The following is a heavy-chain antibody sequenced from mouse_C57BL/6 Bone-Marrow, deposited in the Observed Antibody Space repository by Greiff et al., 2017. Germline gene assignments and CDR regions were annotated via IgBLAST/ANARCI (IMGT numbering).Heavy chain of an antibody. J-gene: IGHJ3*01. Sequence: QVQLQQPGAELVKPGASVKLSCKASGYTFTSYWMHWVKQRPGQGLEWIGMIHPNSGSTNYNEKFKSKATLTVDKSSSTAYMQLSSLTSEDSAVYYCARRNYEAWFAYWGQETLVTVSA. D-gene: IGHD1-1*01. CDR2: IHPNSGST. CDR3: ARRNYEAWFAY. CDR1: GYTFTSYW. V-gene: IGHV1-64*01.